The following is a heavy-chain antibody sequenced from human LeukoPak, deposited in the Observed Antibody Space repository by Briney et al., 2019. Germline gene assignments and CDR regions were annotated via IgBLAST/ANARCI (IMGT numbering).Heavy chain of an antibody. CDR2: IYYSGST. V-gene: IGHV4-31*03. D-gene: IGHD3-9*01. CDR1: GGSISSGGYY. Sequence: SETLSLTCTVSGGSISSGGYYWSWLRLHPGKGLEWIGYIYYSGSTYYNPSLKSRVTISVDTSKNQFSLKLSSVTAADTAVYYCASSHRERFDWLSIDYWGQGTLVTVSS. J-gene: IGHJ4*02. CDR3: ASSHRERFDWLSIDY.